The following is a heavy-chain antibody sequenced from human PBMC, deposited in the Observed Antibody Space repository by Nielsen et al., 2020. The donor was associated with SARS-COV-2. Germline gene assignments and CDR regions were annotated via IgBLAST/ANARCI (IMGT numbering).Heavy chain of an antibody. CDR3: AREKGYYDSLFYYGMDV. V-gene: IGHV4-34*01. CDR1: GGSFSGYY. J-gene: IGHJ6*02. CDR2: IYHRGST. D-gene: IGHD3-22*01. Sequence: SETLSLTCAVYGGSFSGYYWSWIRQAPGKGLEWIGEIYHRGSTNYSPSLKTRVTISVDKSKNQFSLELRSVTAADTAVYYCAREKGYYDSLFYYGMDVWGQGTTVTVSS.